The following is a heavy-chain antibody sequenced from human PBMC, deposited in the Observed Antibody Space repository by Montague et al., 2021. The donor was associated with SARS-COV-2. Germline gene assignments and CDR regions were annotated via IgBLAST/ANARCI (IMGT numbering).Heavy chain of an antibody. CDR2: IYYSGSS. D-gene: IGHD2-21*01. V-gene: IGHV4-31*03. J-gene: IGHJ4*02. CDR3: ARARTSLIVVVNEFDY. CDR1: GGSISSGCYY. Sequence: TLSLTCTVSGGSISSGCYYWSWIRQHPGKGLEWIGYIYYSGSSYYNPSLKSRVTISVDTSKNQFSLRLSSVTAADTAVYYCARARTSLIVVVNEFDYWGQGTLVTVSS.